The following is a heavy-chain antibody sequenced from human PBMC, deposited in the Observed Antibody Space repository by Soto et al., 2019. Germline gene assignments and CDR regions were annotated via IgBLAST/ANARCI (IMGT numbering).Heavy chain of an antibody. V-gene: IGHV4-39*01. CDR1: GGSISSTSYY. J-gene: IGHJ4*02. CDR3: VRSGFGDLTNFDY. Sequence: PXGTLGLTCTVSGGSISSTSYYWGWIRQPPGKGLEWIGSINYSGSTYYSPSLKSRVTISVDTSKNQFSLKLTSVTAADTAVYYCVRSGFGDLTNFDYWGQGTLVTVSS. CDR2: INYSGST. D-gene: IGHD3-10*01.